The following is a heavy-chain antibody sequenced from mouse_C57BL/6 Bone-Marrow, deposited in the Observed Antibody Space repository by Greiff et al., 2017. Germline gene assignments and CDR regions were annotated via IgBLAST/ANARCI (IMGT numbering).Heavy chain of an antibody. V-gene: IGHV10-3*01. D-gene: IGHD1-1*01. CDR3: VREEGLITTVVHNYFDY. Sequence: EVQLVESGGGLVQPKGSLKLSCAASGFTFNTYAMHWVRQAPGKGLEWVARIRSKSSNYATYYADSVKDRFTISRDDSQSMLYLQMNNLKTEDTAMYYGVREEGLITTVVHNYFDYWGQGTTLTVSS. CDR2: IRSKSSNYAT. CDR1: GFTFNTYA. J-gene: IGHJ2*01.